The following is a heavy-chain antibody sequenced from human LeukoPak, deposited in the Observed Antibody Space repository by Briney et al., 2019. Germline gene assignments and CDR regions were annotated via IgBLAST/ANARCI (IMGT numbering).Heavy chain of an antibody. V-gene: IGHV3-11*01. Sequence: PGGSLRLSCAASGFTFSDYCMSWIRQAPGKGLEWVSYISSSGSTIYYADSVKGRFTISRDNAKNSLYLQMNSLRAEDTAVYYCARANRYDILTGYPVGDYWGQGTLVTVSS. CDR1: GFTFSDYC. D-gene: IGHD3-9*01. CDR3: ARANRYDILTGYPVGDY. CDR2: ISSSGSTI. J-gene: IGHJ4*02.